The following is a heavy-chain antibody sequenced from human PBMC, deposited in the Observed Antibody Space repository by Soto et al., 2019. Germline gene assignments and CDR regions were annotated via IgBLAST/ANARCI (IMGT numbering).Heavy chain of an antibody. Sequence: QVQLQESGPGLVKPSGTLSLTCAASGGSISSNNWWSWVRQPPGKGLEWIGEIYHTGSTNYNPSLKSRVTRSVDKSKNQFSLKLSSVTAADTAVYYCASSDYCSGGSCYPPNWFDPWGQGTLVTVSS. J-gene: IGHJ5*02. CDR1: GGSISSNNW. CDR2: IYHTGST. D-gene: IGHD2-15*01. V-gene: IGHV4-4*02. CDR3: ASSDYCSGGSCYPPNWFDP.